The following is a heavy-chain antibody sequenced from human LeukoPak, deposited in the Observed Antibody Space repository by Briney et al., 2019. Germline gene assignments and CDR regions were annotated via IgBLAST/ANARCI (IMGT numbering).Heavy chain of an antibody. CDR3: ARVRDYSYGFDY. V-gene: IGHV1-2*02. CDR1: GYTFTGYY. Sequence: ASVKVSCKASGYTFTGYYIHWVRQAPGQGLEWMGWINPNGGGTNYAQKFQGRVTMTRDTSISTAYMELSRLRSDDTAVYYCARVRDYSYGFDYWGQGTLVTVSS. D-gene: IGHD5-18*01. J-gene: IGHJ4*02. CDR2: INPNGGGT.